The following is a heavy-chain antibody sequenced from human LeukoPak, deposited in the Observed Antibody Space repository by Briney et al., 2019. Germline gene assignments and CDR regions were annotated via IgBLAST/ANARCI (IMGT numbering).Heavy chain of an antibody. J-gene: IGHJ4*02. CDR3: AKDRYSYAFEYSDS. CDR2: IDGRGGST. CDR1: GFTFSSYA. V-gene: IGHV3-23*01. Sequence: GGSLRLSCAASGFTFSSYAMNWVRQAPGKGLEWVSTIDGRGGSTFSADSVKGRFTISRDNSKNTLSLQVSSLRTEDTAVYYCAKDRYSYAFEYSDSWGQGTLVTVSS. D-gene: IGHD5-18*01.